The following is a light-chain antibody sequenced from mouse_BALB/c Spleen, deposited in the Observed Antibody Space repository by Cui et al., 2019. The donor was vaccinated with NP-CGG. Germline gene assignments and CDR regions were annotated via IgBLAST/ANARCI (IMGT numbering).Light chain of an antibody. CDR2: GTN. CDR3: ALWYSNHWV. J-gene: IGLJ1*01. V-gene: IGLV1*01. CDR1: TGAVTTSNY. Sequence: QAVVTQECALTTSPGATVTLTCRSSTGAVTTSNYANWVQEKPDHLFTGLIGGTNNRAPGVPARFSGSLIGDKAALTVTGAQTEDEAIYFCALWYSNHWVFGGGTKLTVL.